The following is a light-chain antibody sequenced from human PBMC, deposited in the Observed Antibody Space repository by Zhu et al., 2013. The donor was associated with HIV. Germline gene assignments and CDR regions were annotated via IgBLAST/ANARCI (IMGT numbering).Light chain of an antibody. V-gene: IGKV3-15*01. Sequence: EIVMTQSPAALSVSPGERATLSCRASESVRNYLAWYQQKPGQAPRLLIYNASTRATGIPARFSGSGSGTEFTLTISGLQSEDFAVYYCQQYNNWLYTFGRGTKLEIK. J-gene: IGKJ2*01. CDR2: NAS. CDR3: QQYNNWLYT. CDR1: ESVRNY.